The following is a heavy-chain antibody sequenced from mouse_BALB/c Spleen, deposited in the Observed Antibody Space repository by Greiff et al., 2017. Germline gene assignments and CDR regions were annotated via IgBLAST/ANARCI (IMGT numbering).Heavy chain of an antibody. Sequence: DVKLQESGGGLVQPGGSRKLSCAASGFTFSSFGMHWVRQAPEKGLEWVAYISSGSSTIYYADTVKGRFTISRDNPKNTLFLQMTSLRSEDTAMYYCARGNPFDYWGQGTTLTVSS. CDR3: ARGNPFDY. J-gene: IGHJ2*01. V-gene: IGHV5-17*02. D-gene: IGHD2-1*01. CDR1: GFTFSSFG. CDR2: ISSGSSTI.